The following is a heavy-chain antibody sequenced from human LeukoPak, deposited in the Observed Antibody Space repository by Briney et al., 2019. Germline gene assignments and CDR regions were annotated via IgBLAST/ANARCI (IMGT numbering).Heavy chain of an antibody. CDR2: ISRSSSYI. CDR3: ARDPARYYDSSGYFDY. J-gene: IGHJ4*02. Sequence: GGSLRLSCAASGFTFSSYSMNWVRQAPGKGLEWVSSISRSSSYIYYADSVKGRFTISRDNAKNSLYLQMNSLRAEDTAVYYCARDPARYYDSSGYFDYWGQGTLVTVSS. V-gene: IGHV3-21*01. D-gene: IGHD3-22*01. CDR1: GFTFSSYS.